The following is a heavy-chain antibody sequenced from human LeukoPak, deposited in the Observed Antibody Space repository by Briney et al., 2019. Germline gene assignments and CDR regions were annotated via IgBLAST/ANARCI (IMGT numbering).Heavy chain of an antibody. Sequence: PSETLSLTCTVSGGSISSGSYYWSWIRQTPGQGLEWIGNIYYSGTTYYDPSLKSRVSISVDTSKSQFSLNLSSVTAADTAVYYCARYRCTTATCGFDPWGQGALVTVSS. J-gene: IGHJ5*02. V-gene: IGHV4-30-4*01. CDR3: ARYRCTTATCGFDP. CDR1: GGSISSGSYY. CDR2: IYYSGTT. D-gene: IGHD2/OR15-2a*01.